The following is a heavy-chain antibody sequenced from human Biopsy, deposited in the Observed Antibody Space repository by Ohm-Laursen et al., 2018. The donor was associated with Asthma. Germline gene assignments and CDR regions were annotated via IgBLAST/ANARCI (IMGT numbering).Heavy chain of an antibody. V-gene: IGHV3-30*18. CDR2: ISFDGSNE. CDR1: RFTYE. J-gene: IGHJ4*02. Sequence: SLRLSCAASRFTYEMHWVRQAPGKGLEWVAVISFDGSNEDYADSVKGRFTISRDNSKNTLFLEMNSLRPEDTAVYYCAKELFPGWELRRGPDSWGQGTLVIVSS. CDR3: AKELFPGWELRRGPDS. D-gene: IGHD1-26*01.